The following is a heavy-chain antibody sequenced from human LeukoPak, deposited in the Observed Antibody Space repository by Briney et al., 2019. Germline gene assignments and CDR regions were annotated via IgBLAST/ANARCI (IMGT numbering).Heavy chain of an antibody. D-gene: IGHD6-13*01. CDR3: ARGLRTSWYPSFDP. CDR2: LNPNSGAT. V-gene: IGHV1-2*02. CDR1: GYTFTGYY. J-gene: IGHJ5*02. Sequence: ASVKVSCKASGYTFTGYYIHWVRHAPGQGLEWMGWLNPNSGATTYAQSFQGRVTMTRDTSFSTAYMDLNRLTSDDTALYYCARGLRTSWYPSFDPWGQGTLVTVSS.